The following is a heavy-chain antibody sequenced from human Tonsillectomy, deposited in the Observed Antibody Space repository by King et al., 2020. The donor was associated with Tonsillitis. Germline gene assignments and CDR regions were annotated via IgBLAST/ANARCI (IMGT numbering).Heavy chain of an antibody. Sequence: QLQESGPGLVKPSETLPLTCTVSGGSISSSSYYWGWIRQPPGKGLEWIGSIYYSGSTYYNPSLKSRVTISVDTSKNQFSLKLSSVTAADTAVYYCAGHILLGSSWYPVAFDIWGQGTMVTVSS. V-gene: IGHV4-39*01. CDR1: GGSISSSSYY. CDR3: AGHILLGSSWYPVAFDI. CDR2: IYYSGST. D-gene: IGHD6-13*01. J-gene: IGHJ3*02.